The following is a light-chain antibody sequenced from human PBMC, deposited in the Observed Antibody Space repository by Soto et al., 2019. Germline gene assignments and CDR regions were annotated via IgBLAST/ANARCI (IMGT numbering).Light chain of an antibody. CDR1: SSDVGGYNY. V-gene: IGLV2-14*01. CDR2: EVS. Sequence: QSALTQPASVSGSPGQSITNSCTGTSSDVGGYNYVSWYQQHPGKAPKLMIYEVSNRPSGVSNRFSGSKSGNTASLTISGLQAEDEAEYSCSSYTRSDTFPYVFGTGTKVTVL. CDR3: SSYTRSDTFPYV. J-gene: IGLJ1*01.